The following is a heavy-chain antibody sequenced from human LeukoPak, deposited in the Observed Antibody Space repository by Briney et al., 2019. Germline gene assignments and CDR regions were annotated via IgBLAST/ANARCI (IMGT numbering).Heavy chain of an antibody. D-gene: IGHD2-2*01. CDR3: AKDRALSNYFDY. J-gene: IGHJ4*02. CDR1: GFTFSSYG. Sequence: GGSLRLSCAASGFTFSSYGMHWVRQAPGKGLEWVAVISYDGSNKYYADSVKGRFTISRDNSKNTLYLQMNSLRAEDTAVYYCAKDRALSNYFDYWGQGTLVTVSS. CDR2: ISYDGSNK. V-gene: IGHV3-30*18.